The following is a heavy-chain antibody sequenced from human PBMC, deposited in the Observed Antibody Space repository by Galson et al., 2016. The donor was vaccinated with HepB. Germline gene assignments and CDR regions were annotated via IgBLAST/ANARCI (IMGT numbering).Heavy chain of an antibody. CDR1: GGSTSNFY. V-gene: IGHV4-59*01. D-gene: IGHD4-17*01. CDR2: ISHSGST. Sequence: SETLSLTCTVSGGSTSNFYWSWIRQPPGKALEWIAYISHSGSTIYNPTLKSRVTISLDTSRSQFSLKLNSVTAADTAVYYCAARYGDYDHWFDYWGQGTQVTVSS. J-gene: IGHJ4*02. CDR3: AARYGDYDHWFDY.